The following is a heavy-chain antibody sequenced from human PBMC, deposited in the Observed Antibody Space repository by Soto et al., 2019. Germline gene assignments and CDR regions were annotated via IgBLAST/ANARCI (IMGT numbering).Heavy chain of an antibody. CDR2: ISGSGGST. J-gene: IGHJ4*02. CDR1: GITFRNYA. D-gene: IGHD1-26*01. V-gene: IGHV3-23*01. Sequence: GRSLRLSCAASGITFRNYAMSWVRQAPGKGLEWVSSISGSGGSTYYADSVKGRFTISRDNSKNTLYLQMNSLRAEDTAVYYCAKDPEWELPKYYFDYWGQGTLVTVSS. CDR3: AKDPEWELPKYYFDY.